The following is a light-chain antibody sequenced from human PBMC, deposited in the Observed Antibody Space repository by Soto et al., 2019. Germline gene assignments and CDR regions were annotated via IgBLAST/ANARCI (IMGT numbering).Light chain of an antibody. Sequence: EIVLTQSPGTLSFSPGERSTLSCRASQSVSNSYLAWYQQKPGQAPRLLFYGASSRATGIPDRFSGSGSGTDFTLTISRLEPVDFAVYYCQQYGSSPITFGQGTRLEIK. J-gene: IGKJ5*01. CDR2: GAS. CDR3: QQYGSSPIT. CDR1: QSVSNSY. V-gene: IGKV3-20*01.